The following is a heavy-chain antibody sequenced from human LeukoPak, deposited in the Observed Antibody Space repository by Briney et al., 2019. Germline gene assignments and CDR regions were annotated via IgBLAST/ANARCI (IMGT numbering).Heavy chain of an antibody. J-gene: IGHJ4*02. CDR3: VRELAY. Sequence: GGSLRLSCAASGFTFSTYMMNWVRQAPGKGLEWLSYISSHSGAIYYADSVQGRFTISRDNAQKSLYLQMNSLRVEDTAVYYCVRELAYWGQGALVTVSS. D-gene: IGHD1-1*01. V-gene: IGHV3-48*01. CDR2: ISSHSGAI. CDR1: GFTFSTYM.